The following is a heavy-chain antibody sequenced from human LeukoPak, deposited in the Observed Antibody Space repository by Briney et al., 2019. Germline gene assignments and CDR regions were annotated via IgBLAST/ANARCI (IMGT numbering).Heavy chain of an antibody. J-gene: IGHJ6*02. CDR3: ASGLLWHSPMVGGYYYYGMDV. Sequence: GASVKVSCKASGYTFTGYYMHWVRQAPGQGLEWMGWINPNSGGTNYAQKFQGRVTMTRDTSISTAYMELSRLRSDDTAVYYCASGLLWHSPMVGGYYYYGMDVWGQGTTVTVSS. CDR1: GYTFTGYY. V-gene: IGHV1-2*02. CDR2: INPNSGGT. D-gene: IGHD3-10*01.